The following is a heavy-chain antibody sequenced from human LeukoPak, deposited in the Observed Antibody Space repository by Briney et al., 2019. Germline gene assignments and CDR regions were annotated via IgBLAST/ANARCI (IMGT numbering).Heavy chain of an antibody. D-gene: IGHD2-2*02. Sequence: PGGSLRLSCAASGFTFSSYAMSWVRQAPGKGMEGVSAISGSGGSTYYEDSVKGRFTISRDNTKKTLYMQMISLRAEDTAVYYCAKDSTIVVVPAAIDPPFDYWGQGTLVTVSS. CDR2: ISGSGGST. CDR3: AKDSTIVVVPAAIDPPFDY. J-gene: IGHJ4*02. V-gene: IGHV3-23*02. CDR1: GFTFSSYA.